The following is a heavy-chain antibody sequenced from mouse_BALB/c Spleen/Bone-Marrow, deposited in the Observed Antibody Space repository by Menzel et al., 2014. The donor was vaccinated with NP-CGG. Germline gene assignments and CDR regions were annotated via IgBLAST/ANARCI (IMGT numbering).Heavy chain of an antibody. J-gene: IGHJ1*01. D-gene: IGHD2-3*01. V-gene: IGHV1-14*01. CDR1: GYTFTSYV. CDR3: ARTPIYDGYYWFFDV. CDR2: INPYNDGT. Sequence: EVKLMESGPELVKPGASAKMSCKASGYTFTSYVMHWVKQKPGQGLEWIGYINPYNDGTKYNEKFKDKAALTSDKSSSTAYMELSSLTSEDSAAYYCARTPIYDGYYWFFDVWGAGTTVTVSS.